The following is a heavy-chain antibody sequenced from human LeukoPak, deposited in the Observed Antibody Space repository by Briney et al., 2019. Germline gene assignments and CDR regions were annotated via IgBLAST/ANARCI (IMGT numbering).Heavy chain of an antibody. D-gene: IGHD6-13*01. CDR3: AKDHPYSSSWYAFDI. V-gene: IGHV3-9*01. CDR2: ISWNSGSI. Sequence: GRSLRLSCAASGFTFDDYAMHWVRQAPGKGLEWVSGISWNSGSIGYADSVKGRFTISRDNAKNSLYLQMNSLRAEDTALYYCAKDHPYSSSWYAFDIWGQGTMVTVSS. J-gene: IGHJ3*02. CDR1: GFTFDDYA.